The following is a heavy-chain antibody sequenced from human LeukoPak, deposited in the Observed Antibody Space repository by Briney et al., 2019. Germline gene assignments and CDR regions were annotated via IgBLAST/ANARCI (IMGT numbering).Heavy chain of an antibody. D-gene: IGHD5-18*01. CDR3: ARDVDTAMVGGFFDY. CDR1: GFTFSSYW. Sequence: GGSLRLSCAASGFTFSSYWMSWLRQAPGKGLEGVAHIKQDGSEKYYVDSVKGRFTISSDNAKNSLYLQMNSLRAEDTAVYYCARDVDTAMVGGFFDYWGQGTLVTVSS. J-gene: IGHJ4*02. CDR2: IKQDGSEK. V-gene: IGHV3-7*01.